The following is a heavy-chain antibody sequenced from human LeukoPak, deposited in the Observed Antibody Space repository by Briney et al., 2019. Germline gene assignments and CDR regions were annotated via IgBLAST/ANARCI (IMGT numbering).Heavy chain of an antibody. V-gene: IGHV4-34*01. CDR3: ARAPYYDFWSGYLFFDY. J-gene: IGHJ4*02. Sequence: SETLSLTCAVYGGSFSGYYWSWIRQPPGKGLEWIGEINHRGSTNYNPSLKSRVTISVDTSKNQFSLKLSSVTAADTAVYYCARAPYYDFWSGYLFFDYWGQGTLVTVSS. D-gene: IGHD3-3*01. CDR2: INHRGST. CDR1: GGSFSGYY.